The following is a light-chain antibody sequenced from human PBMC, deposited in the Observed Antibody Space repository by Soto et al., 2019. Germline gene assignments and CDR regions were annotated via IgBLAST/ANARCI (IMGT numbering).Light chain of an antibody. CDR3: HQYDNAPQT. Sequence: EIVLMQSPGTLSLSPGERATLSCRASQTLRRTYIAWYQQKPGQSPRVLIYGASKRATGIPDRFSGSGSGTDFSLTISRLEPEDFAVYYCHQYDNAPQTYGQGTKVDIK. V-gene: IGKV3-20*01. CDR2: GAS. J-gene: IGKJ2*01. CDR1: QTLRRTY.